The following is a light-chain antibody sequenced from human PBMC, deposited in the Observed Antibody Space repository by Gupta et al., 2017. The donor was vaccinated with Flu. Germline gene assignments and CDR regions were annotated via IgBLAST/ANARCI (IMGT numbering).Light chain of an antibody. J-gene: IGKJ3*01. CDR2: GAS. CDR3: QQYNNWPGT. Sequence: ELVMKPPSAPFAVSPGERATLSCRASQSVSSNLAWYQQKPGQAPRLLIYGASTRATGIPARFSGSGSGTEFTLTISSLQSEDFAVYYCQQYNNWPGTFGPGTKVDIK. CDR1: QSVSSN. V-gene: IGKV3-15*01.